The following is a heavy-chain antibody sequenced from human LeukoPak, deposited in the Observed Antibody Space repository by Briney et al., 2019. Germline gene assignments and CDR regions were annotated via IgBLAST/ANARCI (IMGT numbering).Heavy chain of an antibody. D-gene: IGHD6-13*01. CDR1: EFTFVRYA. CDR2: IRSSSLKI. J-gene: IGHJ6*03. Sequence: GGPLSLSCAASEFTFVRYAMNWVRQPPGKGLEWVPYIRSSSLKIGYADSVKGRFTISRDNSKNSLYLQMDSLRVEDTAVYYCVRDPSYGSSWYYYMDVWGKGTTVTVSS. V-gene: IGHV3-48*04. CDR3: VRDPSYGSSWYYYMDV.